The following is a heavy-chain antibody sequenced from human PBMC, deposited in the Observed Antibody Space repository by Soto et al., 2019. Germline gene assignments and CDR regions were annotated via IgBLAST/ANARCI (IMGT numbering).Heavy chain of an antibody. J-gene: IGHJ6*03. Sequence: QVQLQQWGAGLLKPSETLSLTCAVYGGSFSGYQWTWIRQTPGKGLEWIGEINDSGNINYNPSLKSRVTILVDTPKKQLSPKLSSVTAAYTAVYYCARGLILWFGELSRRGGYFYSTDVWGKGTTVTVSS. CDR3: ARGLILWFGELSRRGGYFYSTDV. CDR1: GGSFSGYQ. D-gene: IGHD3-10*01. CDR2: INDSGNI. V-gene: IGHV4-34*01.